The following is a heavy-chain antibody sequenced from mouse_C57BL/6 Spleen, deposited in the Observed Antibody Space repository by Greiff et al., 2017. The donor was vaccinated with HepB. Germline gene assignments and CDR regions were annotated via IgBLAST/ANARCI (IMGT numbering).Heavy chain of an antibody. D-gene: IGHD1-1*01. CDR1: GYTFTDYN. J-gene: IGHJ4*01. CDR2: INPNNGGT. CDR3: ARSYYYYGYYYAMDY. V-gene: IGHV1-22*01. Sequence: VQLKESGPELVKPGASVKMSCKASGYTFTDYNMHWVKQSHGKSLEWIGYINPNNGGTSYNQKFKGKATLTVNKSSSTAYMELRSLTSEDSAVYYCARSYYYYGYYYAMDYWGQGTSVTVSS.